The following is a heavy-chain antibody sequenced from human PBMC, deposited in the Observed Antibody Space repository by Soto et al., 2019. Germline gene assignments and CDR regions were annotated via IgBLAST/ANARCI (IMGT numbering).Heavy chain of an antibody. CDR1: GYTFTGYY. J-gene: IGHJ6*02. CDR2: INPNSGGT. CDR3: ARDMTQLWSIYYYGMDV. V-gene: IGHV1-2*02. Sequence: ASVKVSCKASGYTFTGYYMHWVLQAPGQGLEWMGWINPNSGGTNYAQKFQGRVTMTRDTSISTAYMELSRLRSDDTAVYYCARDMTQLWSIYYYGMDVWGQGTTVTVSS. D-gene: IGHD5-18*01.